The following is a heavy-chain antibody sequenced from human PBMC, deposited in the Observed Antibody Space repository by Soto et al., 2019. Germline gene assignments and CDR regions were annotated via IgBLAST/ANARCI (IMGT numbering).Heavy chain of an antibody. V-gene: IGHV3-66*01. J-gene: IGHJ4*02. CDR3: ASSLTYAPFDY. D-gene: IGHD2-2*01. CDR1: GFTVSSNY. Sequence: PGGSLRLSCAASGFTVSSNYMSWVRQAPGKGLEWVSILYSGGRTFYPDSVKGRFTISRDNSKNTLYLQMNSLRGEDTAVYYCASSLTYAPFDYWGQGTLVTVSS. CDR2: LYSGGRT.